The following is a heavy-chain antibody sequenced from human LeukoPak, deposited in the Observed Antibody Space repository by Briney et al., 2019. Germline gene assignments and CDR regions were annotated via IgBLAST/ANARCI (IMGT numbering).Heavy chain of an antibody. CDR1: GFTFSSYG. CDR3: AKFISEGTAYFDS. CDR2: IRYDGSNK. Sequence: GGSLRLSCAASGFTFSSYGMHWVRQAPGKGLEWVAFIRYDGSNKYYADSVKGRFTISRDSSENTLDLQMNSLRAEDTAVYYCAKFISEGTAYFDSWGQGTLVTVSS. J-gene: IGHJ4*02. V-gene: IGHV3-30*02. D-gene: IGHD1-1*01.